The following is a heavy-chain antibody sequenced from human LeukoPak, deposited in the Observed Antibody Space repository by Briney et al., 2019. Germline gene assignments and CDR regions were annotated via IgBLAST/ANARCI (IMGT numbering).Heavy chain of an antibody. Sequence: SDTLSPTRTVSGRSISNYYWSWIRQPPGKGLGWIGYIYYSGSTNYNTSLKNRVTITVDTSKKQLSLKLSSVTAADTAMYYCARDQLLVPRAFDIWGQGTMVTVSS. D-gene: IGHD6-13*01. CDR3: ARDQLLVPRAFDI. J-gene: IGHJ3*02. CDR1: GRSISNYY. CDR2: IYYSGST. V-gene: IGHV4-59*01.